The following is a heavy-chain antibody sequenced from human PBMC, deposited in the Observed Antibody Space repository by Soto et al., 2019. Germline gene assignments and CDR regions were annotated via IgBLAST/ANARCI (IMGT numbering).Heavy chain of an antibody. V-gene: IGHV3-48*02. D-gene: IGHD5-18*01. Sequence: GGSLRLSCAASGFTFSSNSMSWVRQAPGKGLEWVSYISANSRTIYYVDSVKGRFTISRDNAKNSLYLQMNSLRDEDTAVYYCARGYSYGTDYWGQGTLVTVSS. J-gene: IGHJ4*02. CDR2: ISANSRTI. CDR3: ARGYSYGTDY. CDR1: GFTFSSNS.